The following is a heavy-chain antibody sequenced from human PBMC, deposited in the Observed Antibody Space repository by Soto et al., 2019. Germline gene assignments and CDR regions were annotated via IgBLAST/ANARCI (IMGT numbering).Heavy chain of an antibody. Sequence: GGSLRLSCAASAFTFSDYCMSWVRQAPGKGLEWVSAISSGGGTFYAASVKGRFTISRDNSKSTLYPQMGSLRAEDTAVYYCAKENSGYEKWGQATLVTVSS. J-gene: IGHJ4*02. CDR1: AFTFSDYC. CDR2: ISSGGGT. CDR3: AKENSGYEK. D-gene: IGHD5-12*01. V-gene: IGHV3-23*01.